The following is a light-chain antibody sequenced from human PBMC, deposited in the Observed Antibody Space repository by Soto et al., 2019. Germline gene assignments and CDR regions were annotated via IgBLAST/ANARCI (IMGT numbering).Light chain of an antibody. V-gene: IGKV3-20*01. CDR1: QSVSNNY. CDR3: QQYGSSGT. Sequence: EIVLTQSPGTLSLSPGERATLSCRASQSVSNNYFAWYQQKPGQAPRLLIYGASNSATGIPDWFSGSGAGKDFTITISRQEDEDSVEYYCQQYGSSGTFGQGTKVEIK. J-gene: IGKJ1*01. CDR2: GAS.